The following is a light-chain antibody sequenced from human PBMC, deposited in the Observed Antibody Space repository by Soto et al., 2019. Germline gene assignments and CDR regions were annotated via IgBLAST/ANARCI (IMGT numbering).Light chain of an antibody. J-gene: IGKJ1*01. CDR1: QSVSSSY. Sequence: EIVLTQSPVTLSLSPGERATLSCRASQSVSSSYLAWYQQKPGQAPRLLIYGASSRATGIPDRFSGSGSGTDFTLTISRLEPEDFAVYYCHQYDSWTFGQGTKWIS. CDR3: HQYDSWT. CDR2: GAS. V-gene: IGKV3-20*01.